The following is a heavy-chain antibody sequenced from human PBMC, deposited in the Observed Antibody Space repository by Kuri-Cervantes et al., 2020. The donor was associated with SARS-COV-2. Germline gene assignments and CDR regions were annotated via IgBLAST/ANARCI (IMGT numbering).Heavy chain of an antibody. J-gene: IGHJ3*02. CDR3: AKDMGEWEAFDI. CDR2: IRWNSGSI. V-gene: IGHV3-9*03. CDR1: GFTFDDYA. D-gene: IGHD1-26*01. Sequence: SLKISCAASGFTFDDYAMHWVRQAPGKGLEWVSGIRWNSGSIGYADSVKGRFTISRDNAKNSLYLQMNSLRAEDMALYYYAKDMGEWEAFDIWGQGTMVTVSS.